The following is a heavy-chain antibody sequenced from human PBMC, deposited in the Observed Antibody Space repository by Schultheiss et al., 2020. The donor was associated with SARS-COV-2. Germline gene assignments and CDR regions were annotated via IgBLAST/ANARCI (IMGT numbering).Heavy chain of an antibody. CDR1: GFTVSSNY. CDR2: VSGSGDSR. J-gene: IGHJ4*02. V-gene: IGHV3-23*01. CDR3: AKHGYNWRIDY. Sequence: AGSLRLSCAASGFTVSSNYMSWVRQAPGKGLEWVSTVSGSGDSRYYADSVKGQFTISRDYSKNTLYLQLNSLRVEDTAVYYCAKHGYNWRIDYWGQGTLVTVSS. D-gene: IGHD5-24*01.